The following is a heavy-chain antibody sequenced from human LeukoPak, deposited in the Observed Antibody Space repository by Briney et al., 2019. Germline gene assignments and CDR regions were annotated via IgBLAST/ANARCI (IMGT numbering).Heavy chain of an antibody. D-gene: IGHD3-10*01. J-gene: IGHJ4*02. V-gene: IGHV3-7*01. CDR2: IKQDGSEK. CDR1: GFTFSSYS. CDR3: ASFGGSGSPFDY. Sequence: GGSLRLSCAASGFTFSSYSMSWVRQAPGKGLEWVANIKQDGSEKYYVDSVKGRFTISRDNAKNSLYLQMNSLRAEDTAVYYCASFGGSGSPFDYWGQGTLVTVSS.